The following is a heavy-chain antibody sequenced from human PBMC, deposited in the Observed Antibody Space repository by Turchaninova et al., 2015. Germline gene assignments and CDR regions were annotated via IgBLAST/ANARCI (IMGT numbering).Heavy chain of an antibody. J-gene: IGHJ4*02. Sequence: QLQLQESGPGLVKPSETLSLTCPVSGGSLSGTTYHWGWIRQPPGKGLEWIGIVYYSGRTDYNPSLKSRVIISKDTSKNQFSLKLSSVTASDTAVYYCASLTTVTFDFWGQGTLVTVSS. D-gene: IGHD4-17*01. CDR1: GGSLSGTTYH. CDR2: VYYSGRT. V-gene: IGHV4-39*01. CDR3: ASLTTVTFDF.